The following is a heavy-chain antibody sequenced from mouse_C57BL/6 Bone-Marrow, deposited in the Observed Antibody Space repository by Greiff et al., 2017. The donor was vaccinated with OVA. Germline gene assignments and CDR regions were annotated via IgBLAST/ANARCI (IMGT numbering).Heavy chain of an antibody. CDR3: ARGYYGSRSYWYFDV. CDR2: INPSSGYT. V-gene: IGHV1-7*01. CDR1: GYTFTSYW. Sequence: QVQLKESGAELAKPGASVKLSCKASGYTFTSYWMHWVKQRPGQGLEWIGYINPSSGYTKYNQKFKDKATLTADKSSSTAYMQLSSLTYEDSAVYYGARGYYGSRSYWYFDVWGTGTTVTVSS. J-gene: IGHJ1*03. D-gene: IGHD1-1*01.